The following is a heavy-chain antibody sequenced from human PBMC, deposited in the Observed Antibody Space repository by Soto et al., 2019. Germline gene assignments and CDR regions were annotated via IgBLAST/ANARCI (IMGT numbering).Heavy chain of an antibody. V-gene: IGHV1-69*02. CDR3: ARLIGYCSGGSCPYWYFDL. D-gene: IGHD2-15*01. CDR1: GGTFSSYT. J-gene: IGHJ2*01. Sequence: QVQLVQSGAEVKKPGSSVKVSCQASGGTFSSYTISWVRQAPGQGLEWMGRIIPILGIANYAQKFQGRVTITADKSTSTAYMELSSLRSEDTAVYYCARLIGYCSGGSCPYWYFDLWGRGTLVTVSS. CDR2: IIPILGIA.